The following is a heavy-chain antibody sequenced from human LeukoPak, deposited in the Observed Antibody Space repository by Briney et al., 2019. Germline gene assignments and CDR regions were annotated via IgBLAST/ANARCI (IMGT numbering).Heavy chain of an antibody. D-gene: IGHD3-16*01. CDR3: ARGPCDYVSYYYYGMDV. CDR1: GGSISSYY. Sequence: SETLSLTCTVSGGSISSYYWSWIRQPPGKGLEWIGYIYYSGSTNYNPSLKSRVTISVDTSKNQFSLKLSSVTAADTAVYYCARGPCDYVSYYYYGMDVWGQGTTVTVSS. J-gene: IGHJ6*02. CDR2: IYYSGST. V-gene: IGHV4-59*01.